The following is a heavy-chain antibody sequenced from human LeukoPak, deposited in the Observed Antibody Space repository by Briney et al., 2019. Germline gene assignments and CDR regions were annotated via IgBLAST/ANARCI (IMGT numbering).Heavy chain of an antibody. J-gene: IGHJ4*02. CDR3: ARELVDTSGRYYLDY. CDR1: GVTLSSYW. Sequence: SGGSLRRSCAASGVTLSSYWIHWVRQVPGKGLVWVSRINSDGSSTSYADSVKGRFTISRDNAKNTLYLQMNSLTAEDSAVYYCARELVDTSGRYYLDYWGQGTLVTVSS. D-gene: IGHD3-22*01. CDR2: INSDGSST. V-gene: IGHV3-74*01.